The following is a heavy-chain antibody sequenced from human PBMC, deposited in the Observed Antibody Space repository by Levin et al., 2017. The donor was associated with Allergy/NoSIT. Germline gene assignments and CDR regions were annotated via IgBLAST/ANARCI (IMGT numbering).Heavy chain of an antibody. Sequence: NPSETLSLTCAVYGGSFSGYYWSWIRQPPGKGLEWIGEINHSGSTNYNPSLKSRVTISVDTSKNQFSLKLSSVTAADTAVYYCARQIGHDYGAHGDYWGQGTLVTVSS. V-gene: IGHV4-34*01. J-gene: IGHJ4*02. D-gene: IGHD4-17*01. CDR2: INHSGST. CDR3: ARQIGHDYGAHGDY. CDR1: GGSFSGYY.